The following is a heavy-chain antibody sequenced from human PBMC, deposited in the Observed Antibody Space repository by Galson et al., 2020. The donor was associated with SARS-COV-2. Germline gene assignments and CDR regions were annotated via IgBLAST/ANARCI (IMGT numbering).Heavy chain of an antibody. D-gene: IGHD3-10*01. J-gene: IGHJ6*02. CDR1: GFTFRNFG. Sequence: AGGSLRLSCAASGFTFRNFGMHWVRQAPGKGLEWVAVISYDGSTQYYADSVKGRFTISRDNSKNTLFLQMNSLRDEDTAVYYCASYGSGSPVSSRRYGVDDWGQGTTVIVSS. V-gene: IGHV3-30*03. CDR3: ASYGSGSPVSSRRYGVDD. CDR2: ISYDGSTQ.